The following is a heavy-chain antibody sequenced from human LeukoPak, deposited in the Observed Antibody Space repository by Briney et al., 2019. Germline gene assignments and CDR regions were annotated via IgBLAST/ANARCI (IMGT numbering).Heavy chain of an antibody. J-gene: IGHJ4*02. CDR2: IYYSGST. CDR1: GGSVSSYY. D-gene: IGHD1-26*01. V-gene: IGHV4-59*08. Sequence: SETLSLTCTVSGGSVSSYYWSWLRQPPGKGLEWIGYIYYSGSTNYNPSLKSRVTISVDTSKNQFSLKLSSVTAADTAVYYCARQVGSSRIDYWGQGTLVTVSS. CDR3: ARQVGSSRIDY.